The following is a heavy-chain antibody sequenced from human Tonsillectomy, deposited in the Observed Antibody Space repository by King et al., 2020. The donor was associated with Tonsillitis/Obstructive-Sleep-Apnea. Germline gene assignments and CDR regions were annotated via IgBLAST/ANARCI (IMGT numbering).Heavy chain of an antibody. V-gene: IGHV1-2*02. D-gene: IGHD6-19*01. CDR1: GYTFTGYY. CDR3: AREAAIGVAGTWFDC. Sequence: VQLVESGAEVKKPGASVKVSCKASGYTFTGYYMHWVRQAPGQGLEWMGWINPNSGGTKYAQNFQGRVTMTRDTSISTAYMELSRLRSDDSAVYYWAREAAIGVAGTWFDCLGQGTPVTGSS. J-gene: IGHJ4*02. CDR2: INPNSGGT.